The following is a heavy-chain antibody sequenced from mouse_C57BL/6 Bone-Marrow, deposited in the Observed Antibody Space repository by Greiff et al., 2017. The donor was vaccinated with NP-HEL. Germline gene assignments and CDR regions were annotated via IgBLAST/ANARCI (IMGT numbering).Heavy chain of an antibody. V-gene: IGHV5-6*01. CDR3: ARVYGNYGFAY. D-gene: IGHD2-1*01. CDR1: GFTFSSYG. J-gene: IGHJ3*01. Sequence: VQLKESGGDLVKPGGSLKLSCAASGFTFSSYGMSWVRQTPDKRLEWVATISSGGSYTYYPDSVKGRFTISRDNAKNTLYLQMSSLKSEDTAMYYCARVYGNYGFAYWGQGTLVTVSA. CDR2: ISSGGSYT.